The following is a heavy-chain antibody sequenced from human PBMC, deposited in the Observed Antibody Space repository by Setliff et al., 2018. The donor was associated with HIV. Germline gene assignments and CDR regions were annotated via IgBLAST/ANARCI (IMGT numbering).Heavy chain of an antibody. Sequence: PSETLSLTCAVYGGSFSGYSWTWIRQPPGRGLEWIGEIIHSGGTNYNRSLKSRVTISVDTSKNQFSLNLSSVTAADTAVYYCARSWGIRGYSSWGQGTLVTVSS. CDR3: ARSWGIRGYSS. V-gene: IGHV4-34*12. CDR2: IIHSGGT. J-gene: IGHJ5*02. D-gene: IGHD5-18*01. CDR1: GGSFSGYS.